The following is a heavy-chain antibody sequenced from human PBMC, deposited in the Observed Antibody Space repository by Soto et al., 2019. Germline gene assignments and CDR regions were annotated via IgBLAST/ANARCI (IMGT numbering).Heavy chain of an antibody. CDR1: GYSFTRYG. CDR3: AMVDVYVTPSPQDV. J-gene: IGHJ6*02. Sequence: QVQLVQSGAQVKNPGASVKVSCKASGYSFTRYGIGWARQAPGQGLEWMGWINAYNGNTNYAQNHQGRLTLTTDTATTTAYMELRSLRSNDTAIYYCAMVDVYVTPSPQDVWGQRTTVTVSS. V-gene: IGHV1-18*01. D-gene: IGHD3-16*01. CDR2: INAYNGNT.